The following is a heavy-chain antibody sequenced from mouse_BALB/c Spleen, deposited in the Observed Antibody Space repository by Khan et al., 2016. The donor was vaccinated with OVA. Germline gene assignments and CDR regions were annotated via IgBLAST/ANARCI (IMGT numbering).Heavy chain of an antibody. J-gene: IGHJ2*01. CDR2: IYPGGGYT. CDR3: TIRGAARGTCDYFDY. V-gene: IGHV1-63*02. D-gene: IGHD3-1*01. CDR1: GYTFTNYW. Sequence: QVQLKQSGAELVRPGTSVKMSCKAAGYTFTNYWIGWVKQRPGHGLEWIGDIYPGGGYTNYNEKFKGKATLTADTSSSTAYMQLSSLTSGDSAIFYSTIRGAARGTCDYFDYWGQGTTLTVSS.